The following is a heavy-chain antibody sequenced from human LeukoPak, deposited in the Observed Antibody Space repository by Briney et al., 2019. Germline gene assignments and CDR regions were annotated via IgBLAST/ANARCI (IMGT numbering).Heavy chain of an antibody. Sequence: ASVKVSCKPSAYTFTSYGIIWVRQAPGQGLEWMGWISVSNGNTKSAQSLQGRVTMTTDTSTSTAYMEVRSLRSDETAVYYCARGTVSGADYYYMDVWGTGTTVTVSS. V-gene: IGHV1-18*01. D-gene: IGHD1-26*01. CDR3: ARGTVSGADYYYMDV. J-gene: IGHJ6*03. CDR1: AYTFTSYG. CDR2: ISVSNGNT.